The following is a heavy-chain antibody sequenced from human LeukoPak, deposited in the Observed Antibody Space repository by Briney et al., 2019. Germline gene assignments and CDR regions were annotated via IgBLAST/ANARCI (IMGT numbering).Heavy chain of an antibody. V-gene: IGHV5-51*01. J-gene: IGHJ4*02. CDR1: GYSFTSYW. CDR3: ARQQWLSLDY. D-gene: IGHD6-19*01. Sequence: GASLQISCKGSGYSFTSYWIGWVRQMHGKGLEWMGIIYPGDSDTRYSPSFQGQVTISADKSISTAYLQWSSLKASDTAMYYCARQQWLSLDYWGQGTLVTVSS. CDR2: IYPGDSDT.